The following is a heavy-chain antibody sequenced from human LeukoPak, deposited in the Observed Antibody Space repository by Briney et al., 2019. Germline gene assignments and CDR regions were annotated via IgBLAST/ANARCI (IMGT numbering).Heavy chain of an antibody. Sequence: SETLSLTCTVSGGSISSGDYYWSWIRQPPGKGLEWIGYIYYSGSTYYNPSLKSRVTISVDTSKNQFSLKLSSVTAADTAVYYCARVSGSPFSAFDIWGQGTMVTVSS. V-gene: IGHV4-30-4*08. J-gene: IGHJ3*02. CDR3: ARVSGSPFSAFDI. CDR1: GGSISSGDYY. CDR2: IYYSGST.